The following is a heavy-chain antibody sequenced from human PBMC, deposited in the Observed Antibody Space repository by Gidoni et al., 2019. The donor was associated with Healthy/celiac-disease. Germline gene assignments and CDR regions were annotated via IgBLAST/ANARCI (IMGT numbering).Heavy chain of an antibody. J-gene: IGHJ3*02. CDR3: ARDWSYGDYDDDAFDI. D-gene: IGHD4-17*01. Sequence: EVQLVESGGGLVQPGGSLRLSCAASGVTFSSDSMNWVRQAPGKGLEWVSYMSSSSSTIYYADSVKGRFTISRDNAKNSLYLQMNSLRAEDTAVYYCARDWSYGDYDDDAFDIWGQGTMVTVSS. CDR2: MSSSSSTI. CDR1: GVTFSSDS. V-gene: IGHV3-48*01.